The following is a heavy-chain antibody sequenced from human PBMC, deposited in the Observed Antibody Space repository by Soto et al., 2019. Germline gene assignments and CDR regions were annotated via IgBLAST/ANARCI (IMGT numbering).Heavy chain of an antibody. J-gene: IGHJ4*02. CDR3: AHRVLRAVFGLVTTNAIYFDF. D-gene: IGHD3-3*01. CDR1: GFSLTTSGVG. V-gene: IGHV2-5*02. CDR2: IYWDDDK. Sequence: QITLNESGPTVVKPTETLTLTCTFSGFSLTTSGVGVGWVRQSPGKAPEWLAFIYWDDDKRYSTSLKSRLTITKDTSKNQVVLTMANVDPADTATYYCAHRVLRAVFGLVTTNAIYFDFWGQGTPVVVSS.